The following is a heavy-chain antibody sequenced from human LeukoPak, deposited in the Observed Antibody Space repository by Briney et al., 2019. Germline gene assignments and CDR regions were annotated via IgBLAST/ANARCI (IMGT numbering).Heavy chain of an antibody. Sequence: GSLRLSCAVSTFTFSSYAMSWVRQAPGKGLDWVSTINNSGGSTYYRDSVKGRFTISRDNAKNSLYLQMNSLRAEDTAVYYCARVLYSSGWYGDHYWGQGALVTVSS. CDR3: ARVLYSSGWYGDHY. CDR2: INNSGGST. V-gene: IGHV3-23*01. CDR1: TFTFSSYA. J-gene: IGHJ4*02. D-gene: IGHD6-19*01.